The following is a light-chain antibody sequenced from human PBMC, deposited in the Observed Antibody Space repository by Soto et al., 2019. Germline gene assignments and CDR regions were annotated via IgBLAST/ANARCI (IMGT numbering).Light chain of an antibody. V-gene: IGKV3-20*01. CDR1: QIVSSTY. J-gene: IGKJ4*01. CDR3: QQYGVTPPNT. Sequence: EIVLTHSPGTLSLSPGERATLSFSSSQIVSSTYLAWFQQKAGQAPRLLIYGASTRATGIPDRFSGSGSGTDFTLTISGLEPEDFALYYCQQYGVTPPNTFGGGTKVDIK. CDR2: GAS.